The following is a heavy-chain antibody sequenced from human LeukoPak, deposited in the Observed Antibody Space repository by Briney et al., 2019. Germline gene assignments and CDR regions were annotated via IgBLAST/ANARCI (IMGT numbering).Heavy chain of an antibody. J-gene: IGHJ4*02. CDR3: ARDPQDYYDFWSGYSYYFDY. V-gene: IGHV1-8*01. CDR2: MNPNSGNT. D-gene: IGHD3-3*01. CDR1: GYTFTSYD. Sequence: ASVKVSCKASGYTFTSYDINWVRQATGQGLEWMGWMNPNSGNTGYAQKFQGRVTMTRNTSISTAYMELSSLRSEDTAVYYCARDPQDYYDFWSGYSYYFDYWGQGTLVTVSS.